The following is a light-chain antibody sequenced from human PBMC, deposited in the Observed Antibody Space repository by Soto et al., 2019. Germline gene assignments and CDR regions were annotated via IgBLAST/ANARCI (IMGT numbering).Light chain of an antibody. CDR2: RAS. CDR3: QQHDSYPWT. CDR1: QSISNW. Sequence: DIQMTQSPSTLSASVGDRVTITCRASQSISNWLAWYQQKPGKAPRLLISRASSLESEVPSRFSGTSSGTEFTLTISSLQPDDFARYYCQQHDSYPWTFGQGTKVEIK. V-gene: IGKV1-5*03. J-gene: IGKJ1*01.